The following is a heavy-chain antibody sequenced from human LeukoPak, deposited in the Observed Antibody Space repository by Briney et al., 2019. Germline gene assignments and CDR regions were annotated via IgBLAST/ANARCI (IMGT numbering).Heavy chain of an antibody. Sequence: SETLSLTCAVYGGSFSGYYWSWIRQPPGKGLEWIGEINHSGSTNYNPSLKSRVTISVDTSKNQFSLRLSSVTAADTAVYYCARRRRITIFGVVIIPAYYFDYWGQGTLVTVSS. J-gene: IGHJ4*02. CDR3: ARRRRITIFGVVIIPAYYFDY. CDR1: GGSFSGYY. D-gene: IGHD3-3*01. V-gene: IGHV4-34*01. CDR2: INHSGST.